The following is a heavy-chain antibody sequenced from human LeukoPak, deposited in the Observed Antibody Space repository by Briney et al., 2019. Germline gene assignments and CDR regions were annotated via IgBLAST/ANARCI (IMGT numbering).Heavy chain of an antibody. V-gene: IGHV3-30*18. J-gene: IGHJ4*02. CDR3: AKGPLRGTAAAIDY. CDR1: GFTFNNYG. D-gene: IGHD2-2*01. Sequence: GGSLRLSCAASGFTFNNYGMHWVRQAPGKGLEWVAVISYDGRNKHYPDSVKGRFTITRDISTDTLWLQMDSLRTEDTAVYYCAKGPLRGTAAAIDYWGQGTLVTVSS. CDR2: ISYDGRNK.